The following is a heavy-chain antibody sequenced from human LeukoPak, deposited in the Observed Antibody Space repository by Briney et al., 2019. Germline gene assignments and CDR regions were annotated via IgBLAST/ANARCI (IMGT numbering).Heavy chain of an antibody. J-gene: IGHJ3*02. D-gene: IGHD2-15*01. CDR2: IYYSGST. CDR1: GGSISSGGYY. V-gene: IGHV4-31*03. Sequence: KSSETLPLTCTVSGGSISSGGYYWSWIRQHPGKGLEWIGYIYYSGSTYYNPSLKSRVTISVDTSKNQFSLKLSSVTAADTAVYYCAKYVAAGDAFDIWGQGTMVTVSS. CDR3: AKYVAAGDAFDI.